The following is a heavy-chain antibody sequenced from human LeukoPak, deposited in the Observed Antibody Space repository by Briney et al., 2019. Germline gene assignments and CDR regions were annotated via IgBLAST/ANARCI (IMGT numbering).Heavy chain of an antibody. V-gene: IGHV3-7*01. CDR2: IKQDGSEK. CDR3: AKDGHSSSWYGDAFDI. CDR1: GFTFSSYW. D-gene: IGHD6-13*01. Sequence: PGGSLRLSCAASGFTFSSYWMSWVRQAPGKGLEWVANIKQDGSEKYYVDSVKGRFTISRDNAKNSLYLQMNSLRAEDTAVYYCAKDGHSSSWYGDAFDIWGQGTMVTVSS. J-gene: IGHJ3*02.